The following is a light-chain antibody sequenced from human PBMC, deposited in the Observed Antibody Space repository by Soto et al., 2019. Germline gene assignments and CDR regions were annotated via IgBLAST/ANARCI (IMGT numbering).Light chain of an antibody. CDR3: QQYGSSPLT. J-gene: IGKJ4*01. V-gene: IGKV3-20*01. Sequence: EIVFAQSPATLSLSPGARATLSCRASQSVSSSYLAWYQQKPGQAPRLLIYGASSRATGIPDRFSGSGSGTDFTLTISRLEPEDFAVYYCQQYGSSPLTFGGGTKV. CDR2: GAS. CDR1: QSVSSSY.